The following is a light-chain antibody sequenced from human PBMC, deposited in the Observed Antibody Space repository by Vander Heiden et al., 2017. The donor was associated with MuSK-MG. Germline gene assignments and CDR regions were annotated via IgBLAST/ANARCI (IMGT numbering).Light chain of an antibody. CDR3: QQDYNLRYT. CDR1: QDISNY. V-gene: IGKV1-33*01. Sequence: DIQMTQSPSSLSASVGDRVTITCQASQDISNYLNWYQQKPGKAPKLLIYDASNLETGVPSRFSGSGSGTDFTFTISSLQPEDVATYYCQQDYNLRYTFGHGTKMEIK. J-gene: IGKJ2*01. CDR2: DAS.